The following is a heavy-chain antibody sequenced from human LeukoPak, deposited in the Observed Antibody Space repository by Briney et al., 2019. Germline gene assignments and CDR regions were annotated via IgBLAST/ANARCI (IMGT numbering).Heavy chain of an antibody. CDR1: WGPLNSNW. J-gene: IGHJ4*02. V-gene: IGHV4-4*02. CDR2: IHHSGIT. CDR3: ARDPQGDASQALDY. Sequence: SETPSPTRAVSWGPLNSNWWGWVRPPPRMGPEWVGEIHHSGITHYNPSLKNRVTISLDTSKNQFFLNLSSVTAADTAVYYCARDPQGDASQALDYWGQGSLVTVSS. D-gene: IGHD5-24*01.